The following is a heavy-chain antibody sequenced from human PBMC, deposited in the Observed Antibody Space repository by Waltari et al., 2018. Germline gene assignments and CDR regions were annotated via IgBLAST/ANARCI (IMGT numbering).Heavy chain of an antibody. J-gene: IGHJ4*02. V-gene: IGHV3-15*01. CDR3: ATAMGNY. Sequence: EVQLVESGGGLVKPGGSLRLSCAASGVTFINAWMSWDRQAPGKGLEWVARIKSKADGGTTDYSATVKGRFTISRDDSKNTLYLQMSSLKTEDTAVYFCATAMGNYWGQGTLVTVSS. CDR1: GVTFINAW. D-gene: IGHD3-10*01. CDR2: IKSKADGGTT.